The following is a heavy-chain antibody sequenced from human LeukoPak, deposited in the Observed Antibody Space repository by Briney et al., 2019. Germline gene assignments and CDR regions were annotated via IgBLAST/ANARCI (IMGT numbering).Heavy chain of an antibody. CDR3: ASSAGWGGGFDY. D-gene: IGHD1-26*01. Sequence: SETLSLTCTVSGYSISSGYYWGWIRQPPGKGLEWIGSIYHSGSTYYNPSLKSRVTISVDTSKNQFSLKLSSVTAADTAVYYCASSAGWGGGFDYWGQGTLVTVSS. J-gene: IGHJ4*02. CDR2: IYHSGST. CDR1: GYSISSGYY. V-gene: IGHV4-38-2*02.